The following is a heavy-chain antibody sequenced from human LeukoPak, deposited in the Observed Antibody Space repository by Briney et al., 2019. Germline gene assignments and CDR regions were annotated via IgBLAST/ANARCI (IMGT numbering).Heavy chain of an antibody. J-gene: IGHJ6*03. Sequence: GGSLRLSCAASGFTFSSYAMSWVRQAPGKGLEWVSAISGSGGSTYYADSVKGRFTISRDNSKNTLYLQMNSLRAGDTAVYYCAKGIAARLGYYMDVWGKGTTVTVSS. CDR1: GFTFSSYA. V-gene: IGHV3-23*01. CDR3: AKGIAARLGYYMDV. D-gene: IGHD6-6*01. CDR2: ISGSGGST.